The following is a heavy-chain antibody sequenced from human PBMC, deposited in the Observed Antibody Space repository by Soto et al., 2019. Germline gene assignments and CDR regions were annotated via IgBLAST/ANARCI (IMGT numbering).Heavy chain of an antibody. CDR3: ARVGRRISEDY. CDR1: GYTFTSYX. J-gene: IGHJ4*02. CDR2: MNPNSGNT. V-gene: IGHV1-8*01. Sequence: ASVKVSCKASGYTFTSYXXXXXXXATGQGLEWMGWMNPNSGNTGYAQKFQGRVTMTRNTSISTAYMELSSLRSEDTAVYYCARVGRRISEDYWGQGTLVTVSS. D-gene: IGHD3-10*01.